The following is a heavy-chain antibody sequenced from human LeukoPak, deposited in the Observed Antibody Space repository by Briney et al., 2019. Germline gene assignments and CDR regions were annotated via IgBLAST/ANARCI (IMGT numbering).Heavy chain of an antibody. CDR3: AKDLMRDRWFGES. CDR2: IRYDGNDK. Sequence: GGSLRLSCGASGFTFSSYDMHWVRQAPGKGLEWVAFIRYDGNDKFYAKSVKGRFTISRDTSRNTLYLQMNSLRLEDTAVYYCAKDLMRDRWFGESWGQGTLVTVSS. V-gene: IGHV3-30*02. J-gene: IGHJ5*02. D-gene: IGHD3-10*01. CDR1: GFTFSSYD.